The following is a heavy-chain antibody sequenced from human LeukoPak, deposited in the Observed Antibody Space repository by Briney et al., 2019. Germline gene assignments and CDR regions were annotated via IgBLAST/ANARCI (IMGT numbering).Heavy chain of an antibody. Sequence: ASVKVSCKASGGTFSSYAISWVRQAPGQGLEWMGGIIPIFGTANYAQKFQGRVTITTDETTSTAYMELSSLRSEDTAVYYCARVLLYRRRDRSYYYMDVWGKGTTVTASS. V-gene: IGHV1-69*05. CDR1: GGTFSSYA. D-gene: IGHD3-3*01. CDR3: ARVLLYRRRDRSYYYMDV. CDR2: IIPIFGTA. J-gene: IGHJ6*03.